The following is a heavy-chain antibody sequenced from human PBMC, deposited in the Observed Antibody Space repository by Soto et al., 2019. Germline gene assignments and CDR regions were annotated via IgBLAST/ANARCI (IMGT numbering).Heavy chain of an antibody. CDR1: GGSISSYY. CDR2: IYYSGST. Sequence: SETLSLTCTVSGGSISSYYWSWIRQPPGKGLEWIGYIYYSGSTNYNPSLKSRVTISVDTSKNQFSLKLSSVTAADTAVYYCARGGSVYYYDSSGRFDYWGQGTLVTVSS. V-gene: IGHV4-59*01. J-gene: IGHJ4*02. D-gene: IGHD3-22*01. CDR3: ARGGSVYYYDSSGRFDY.